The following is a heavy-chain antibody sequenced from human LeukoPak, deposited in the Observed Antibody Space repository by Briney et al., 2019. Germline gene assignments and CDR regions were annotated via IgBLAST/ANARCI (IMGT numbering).Heavy chain of an antibody. V-gene: IGHV1-18*01. Sequence: GASVKVSCKASGYTFTSYGISWVRQAPGQGLEWMGWISAYNGNTNYAQKLQGRVTMTTDTSTSTAYMELRSLRSDDTAVYYCASSPRRDGYMEVDYWGQGTLVTVSS. D-gene: IGHD5-24*01. J-gene: IGHJ4*02. CDR3: ASSPRRDGYMEVDY. CDR1: GYTFTSYG. CDR2: ISAYNGNT.